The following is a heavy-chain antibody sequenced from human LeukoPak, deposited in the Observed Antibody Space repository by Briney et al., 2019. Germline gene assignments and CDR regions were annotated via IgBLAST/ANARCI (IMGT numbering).Heavy chain of an antibody. CDR2: IGSKTFGGTT. CDR3: TRYSGRTDY. V-gene: IGHV3-49*03. J-gene: IGHJ4*02. D-gene: IGHD5-18*01. CDR1: GFTFGTYA. Sequence: GGSLRLSCTSSGFTFGTYAVSWFRQAPGKGLEWVAFIGSKTFGGTTEYVASVKGRFTISRDDSKSIAYLQMNSLKTEDTAVYYCTRYSGRTDYWGQGTLVSVSS.